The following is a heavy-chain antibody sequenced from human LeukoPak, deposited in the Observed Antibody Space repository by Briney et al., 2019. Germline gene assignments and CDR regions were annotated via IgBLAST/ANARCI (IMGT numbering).Heavy chain of an antibody. CDR1: GFTFSNYN. CDR2: INSDGRST. CDR3: VRDVWVWNYFDY. Sequence: GGSLRLSCAASGFTFSNYNMNWVRQAPGKGLVWVSRINSDGRSTTYADSVKGRFTISRDNAKNTLYLQMNSLGAEDTAVYYCVRDVWVWNYFDYWGQGTLVTVSS. J-gene: IGHJ4*02. D-gene: IGHD6-13*01. V-gene: IGHV3-74*01.